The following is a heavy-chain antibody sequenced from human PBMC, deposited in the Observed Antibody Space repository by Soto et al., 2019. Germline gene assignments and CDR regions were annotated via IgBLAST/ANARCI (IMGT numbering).Heavy chain of an antibody. V-gene: IGHV1-2*02. Sequence: ASVKVSCKASGYTFTGYYMHWVRQAPGQGLEWMGWINPNSGGTNYAQKFQGRVTMTRDTSTSTAYMELRSLRSDDTAVYYCARVSRITIFGVASDAFDIWGQGTMVTVSS. CDR3: ARVSRITIFGVASDAFDI. D-gene: IGHD3-3*01. CDR2: INPNSGGT. J-gene: IGHJ3*02. CDR1: GYTFTGYY.